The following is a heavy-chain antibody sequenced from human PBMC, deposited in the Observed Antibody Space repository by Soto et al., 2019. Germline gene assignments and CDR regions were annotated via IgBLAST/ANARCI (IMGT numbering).Heavy chain of an antibody. Sequence: HLVQSGPEVKKPGASITVSCKTSGDTFTNFGLSWVRQAPGQGLEWMGWIATYNSNRNYAQKFQGRLTLTTDTSTSTAYMELKSLRYDDTAXYXXXTVLRGVVNWFDPWGQGTLVTVSS. J-gene: IGHJ5*02. D-gene: IGHD3-10*01. CDR2: IATYNSNR. V-gene: IGHV1-18*01. CDR3: XTVLRGVVNWFDP. CDR1: GDTFTNFG.